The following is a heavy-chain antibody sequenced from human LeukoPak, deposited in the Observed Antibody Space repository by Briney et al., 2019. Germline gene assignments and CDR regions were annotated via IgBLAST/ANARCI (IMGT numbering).Heavy chain of an antibody. CDR2: INSDGSST. CDR1: GFTFSSYW. D-gene: IGHD7-27*01. Sequence: GGSLRLSCAASGFTFSSYWMHWVRQAPGKGLVWVSRINSDGSSTSYADSVKGRFTISRDNSKNTLYLQMNSLRAEDTAVYYCARDSRLGKDYFDYWGQGTLVTVSS. J-gene: IGHJ4*02. CDR3: ARDSRLGKDYFDY. V-gene: IGHV3-74*01.